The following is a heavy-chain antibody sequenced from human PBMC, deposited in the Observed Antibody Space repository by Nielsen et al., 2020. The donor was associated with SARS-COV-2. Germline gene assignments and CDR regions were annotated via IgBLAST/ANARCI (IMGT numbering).Heavy chain of an antibody. D-gene: IGHD2-15*01. CDR3: AAAPYCSGGSCYSPSDDAFDI. Sequence: VKVSCKASGGTFSSYAISWVRQAPGQGLEWMGGIIPIFGTANYAQKFQERVTITRDMSTSTAYMELSSLRSEDTAVYYCAAAPYCSGGSCYSPSDDAFDIWGQGTMVTVSS. CDR1: GGTFSSYA. J-gene: IGHJ3*02. V-gene: IGHV1-69*05. CDR2: IIPIFGTA.